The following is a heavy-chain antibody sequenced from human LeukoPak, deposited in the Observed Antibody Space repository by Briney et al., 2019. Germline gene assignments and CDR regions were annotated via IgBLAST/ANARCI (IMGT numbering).Heavy chain of an antibody. D-gene: IGHD3-22*01. V-gene: IGHV3-23*01. Sequence: PGGSLRLSCAASGFSFSSFAMSWVRQAPGKGLEWVSSISTSGASTYYADSVKGRFTISRDNSKDTLYLQMNSLRAEDTAVFYCATHYYDSSGYYSPDCWGQGTLVTVSS. CDR3: ATHYYDSSGYYSPDC. J-gene: IGHJ4*02. CDR2: ISTSGAST. CDR1: GFSFSSFA.